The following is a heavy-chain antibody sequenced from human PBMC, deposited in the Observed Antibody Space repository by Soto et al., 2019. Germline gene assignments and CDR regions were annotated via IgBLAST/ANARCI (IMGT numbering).Heavy chain of an antibody. V-gene: IGHV4-59*01. J-gene: IGHJ4*02. Sequence: PSETLSLTCTVSGGSISNYYWSWIRQPPGKGLEWIGYIYYSATTNYNPSLKSRVTISLDTSENQFSLKLSSVTAADTAVYYCARATYNIFSGYHINYWGLGTLVTVSS. CDR1: GGSISNYY. CDR2: IYYSATT. D-gene: IGHD3-9*01. CDR3: ARATYNIFSGYHINY.